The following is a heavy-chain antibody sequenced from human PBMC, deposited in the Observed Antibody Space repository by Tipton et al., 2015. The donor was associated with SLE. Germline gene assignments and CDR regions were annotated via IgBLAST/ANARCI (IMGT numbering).Heavy chain of an antibody. CDR3: ARGWDYDFWSGYADY. J-gene: IGHJ4*02. Sequence: TLSLTCAVYGGSFSGYYWTWIRQSPGKGLEWIGEINDSGSANYNPSLKSRVTIFVDTSKNQFSLRLSSVTAADTAVYYCARGWDYDFWSGYADYWGQGTLVTVSS. CDR1: GGSFSGYY. CDR2: INDSGSA. D-gene: IGHD3-3*01. V-gene: IGHV4-34*01.